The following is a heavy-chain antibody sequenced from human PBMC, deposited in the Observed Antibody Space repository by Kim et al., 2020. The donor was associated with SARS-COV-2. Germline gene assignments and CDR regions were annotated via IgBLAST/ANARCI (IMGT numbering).Heavy chain of an antibody. V-gene: IGHV3-21*01. J-gene: IGHJ4*02. Sequence: SSYKYYADSVKGRFTITRDNAKNSLYLQMNSLRAEDTAVYCCARDSPTYEWGQGTLVTVSS. CDR3: ARDSPTYE. CDR2: SSYK. D-gene: IGHD3-3*01.